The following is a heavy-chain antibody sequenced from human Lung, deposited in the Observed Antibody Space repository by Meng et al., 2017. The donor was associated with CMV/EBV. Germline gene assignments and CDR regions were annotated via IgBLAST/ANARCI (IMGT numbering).Heavy chain of an antibody. CDR1: GFTFSSYW. CDR2: IKQDGSEK. Sequence: SCAASGFTFSSYWMSWVRQAPGKGLEWVANIKQDGSEKYYVDSVKGRSTISRDNAKNSLYLQMNSLRAEDTAVYYCARDTGYDDAFDIWGQGTIVTVS. D-gene: IGHD5-12*01. V-gene: IGHV3-7*01. CDR3: ARDTGYDDAFDI. J-gene: IGHJ3*02.